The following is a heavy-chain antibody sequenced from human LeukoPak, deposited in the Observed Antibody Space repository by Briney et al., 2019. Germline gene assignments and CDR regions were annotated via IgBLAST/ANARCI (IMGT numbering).Heavy chain of an antibody. Sequence: SETLSLTCTVSGYSVSSGYYWGWIRQPPGKGLEWIGSIYHSGSTYYNASLKSRVTISVDTSKNQFSLKLSSVTAADTAVYYCARVGYCTHGVCYSENWFDPWGQGILVTVSS. CDR3: ARVGYCTHGVCYSENWFDP. CDR1: GYSVSSGYY. V-gene: IGHV4-38-2*02. D-gene: IGHD2-8*01. J-gene: IGHJ5*02. CDR2: IYHSGST.